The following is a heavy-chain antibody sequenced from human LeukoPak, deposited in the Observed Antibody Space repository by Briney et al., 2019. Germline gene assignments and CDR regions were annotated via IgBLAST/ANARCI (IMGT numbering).Heavy chain of an antibody. J-gene: IGHJ4*02. D-gene: IGHD2-8*02. CDR1: GYSFTTYW. CDR3: ARYYCTGGVCPTYFDY. CDR2: IWPGDSDT. Sequence: GESLKISCKASGYSFTTYWIGWVRQMPGKGLEWMGIIWPGDSDTRYSPSLQGQVTISADKSISTAYLQWSSLKASDTAMYFCARYYCTGGVCPTYFDYWGQGTLVTVSS. V-gene: IGHV5-51*01.